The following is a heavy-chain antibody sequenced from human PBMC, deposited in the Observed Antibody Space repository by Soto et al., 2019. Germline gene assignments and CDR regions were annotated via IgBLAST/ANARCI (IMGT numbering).Heavy chain of an antibody. Sequence: GGSLRLSCAASGFTFSSYAMSWVRQAPGKGLEWVSAISGSGGSTYYADSVKGRFTISRDNSKNTLYLQMNSLRAEDTAVYYCAKGFYKDFWSDPAFDYWGQGTLVTVSS. CDR1: GFTFSSYA. CDR3: AKGFYKDFWSDPAFDY. CDR2: ISGSGGST. J-gene: IGHJ4*02. D-gene: IGHD3-3*02. V-gene: IGHV3-23*01.